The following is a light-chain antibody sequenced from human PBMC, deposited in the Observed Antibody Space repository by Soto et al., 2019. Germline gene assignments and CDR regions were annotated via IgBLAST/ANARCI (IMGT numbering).Light chain of an antibody. V-gene: IGKV1-8*01. CDR3: QQYYSYPSST. CDR1: QGISSY. J-gene: IGKJ5*01. CDR2: AAS. Sequence: AIRMTQSPSSLSASTGDRVTITCRASQGISSYLAWYQQKPGKAPKLLIYAASTLQSGVPSRFSGSVSGTDFTLTINCLQSEDFATYYCQQYYSYPSSTVGQGTRLESK.